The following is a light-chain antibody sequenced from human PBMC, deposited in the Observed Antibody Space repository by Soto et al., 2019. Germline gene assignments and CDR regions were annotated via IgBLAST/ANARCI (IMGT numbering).Light chain of an antibody. CDR1: QSISSW. V-gene: IGKV1-5*03. CDR2: KAS. CDR3: QQYNSYSWK. J-gene: IGKJ1*01. Sequence: DIQMTQSPSTLSASVGDRVTITCRASQSISSWLAWYQQKPGKAPKLLIYKASSLESGVPSRFSGSGSGTEFTLTISSLQPDDCATYYCQQYNSYSWKFGQGTKVEIK.